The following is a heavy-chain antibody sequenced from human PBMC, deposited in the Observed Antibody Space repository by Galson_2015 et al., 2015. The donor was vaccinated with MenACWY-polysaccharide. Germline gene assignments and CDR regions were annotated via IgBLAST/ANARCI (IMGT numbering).Heavy chain of an antibody. J-gene: IGHJ5*02. D-gene: IGHD3-10*01. Sequence: IASIYDTGRTFYNPSFEGRVTISIDTSKNHFSLNLTSVTAADTAMYFCARDGHYYGSGSYGWFDPWGQGTLVVVSS. V-gene: IGHV4-39*07. CDR3: ARDGHYYGSGSYGWFDP. CDR2: IYDTGRT.